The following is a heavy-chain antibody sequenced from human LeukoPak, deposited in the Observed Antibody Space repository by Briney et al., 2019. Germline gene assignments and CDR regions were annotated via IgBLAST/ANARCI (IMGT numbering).Heavy chain of an antibody. V-gene: IGHV1-24*01. CDR1: GYTLTELS. J-gene: IGHJ4*02. D-gene: IGHD3-3*01. CDR2: FDPKDGET. Sequence: ASVKVSCKVSGYTLTELSMHWVRQAPGKGLEWMGGFDPKDGETIYAQKFQGRVTMTEDTSTDTAYMELSSLRSEDTAVYYCAIHRFWSGYYAFDYWGQGTLVTVSS. CDR3: AIHRFWSGYYAFDY.